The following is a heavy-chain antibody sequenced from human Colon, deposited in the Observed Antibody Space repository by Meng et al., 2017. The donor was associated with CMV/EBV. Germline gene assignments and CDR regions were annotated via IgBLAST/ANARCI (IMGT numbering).Heavy chain of an antibody. CDR3: AKGGYTGLGYCSSTNCYGDH. CDR1: GFTFNSYW. D-gene: IGHD2-2*01. J-gene: IGHJ4*02. Sequence: GGSLRLSCTASGFTFNSYWMTWVRQAPGKGLEWVAFIRYDGSNEYYVNSVKGRFTISRDNSKNTLYLQMNSLRPADTAVYYCAKGGYTGLGYCSSTNCYGDHWGQGTRVTVSS. CDR2: IRYDGSNE. V-gene: IGHV3-30*02.